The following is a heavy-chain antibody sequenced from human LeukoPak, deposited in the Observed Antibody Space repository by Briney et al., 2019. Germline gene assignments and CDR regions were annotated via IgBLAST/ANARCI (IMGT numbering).Heavy chain of an antibody. J-gene: IGHJ4*02. CDR1: GYTFTGYY. CDR3: ASVYSSSGSGDY. V-gene: IGHV1-2*06. CDR2: INPNSGGT. Sequence: ALVKVSCKASGYTFTGYYMHWVRQAPGQGLEWMGRINPNSGGTNYAQKFQGRVTMTRDTSISTAYMELSRLRSDDTAVYYCASVYSSSGSGDYWGQGTLVTVSS. D-gene: IGHD6-13*01.